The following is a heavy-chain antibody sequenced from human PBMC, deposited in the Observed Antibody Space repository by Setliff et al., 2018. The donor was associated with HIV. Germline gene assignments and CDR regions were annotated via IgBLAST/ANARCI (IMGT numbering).Heavy chain of an antibody. V-gene: IGHV4-30-4*01. J-gene: IGHJ4*02. CDR2: IYYSGSA. D-gene: IGHD3-10*01. Sequence: SETLSLTCTVSGGSISSDDSYWSWIRQPPGRGLQWIGYIYYSGSAYYNPSLRSRVTISTDASKSQFSLNLNSVSAADTATYYCARRSRKSGATDYWGQGTLVTVSS. CDR1: GGSISSDDSY. CDR3: ARRSRKSGATDY.